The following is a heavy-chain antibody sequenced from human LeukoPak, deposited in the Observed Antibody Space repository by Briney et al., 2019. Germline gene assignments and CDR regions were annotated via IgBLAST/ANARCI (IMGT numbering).Heavy chain of an antibody. CDR2: INPNSGGT. CDR3: ARGIGYGDYETRYFDY. V-gene: IGHV1-2*02. CDR1: GYTFTGYY. Sequence: GASVKVSCKASGYTFTGYYMHWVRQAPGQGLEWMGWINPNSGGTNYAQKFQGRVTMTRDTSISTAYMEPSRLRSDDTAVYYCARGIGYGDYETRYFDYWGQGTLVTVSS. J-gene: IGHJ4*02. D-gene: IGHD4-17*01.